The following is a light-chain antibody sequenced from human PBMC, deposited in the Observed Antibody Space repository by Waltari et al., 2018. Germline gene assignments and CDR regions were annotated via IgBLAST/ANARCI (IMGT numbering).Light chain of an antibody. Sequence: ETTLTQSPAFTSATPGDKVNISCKVSQDIDDDMNWYQQRPGEASIFIIREATTLVPGIPPRSSSLTINNIQSEDAAYSFCLQHDNFLFGPGTKVDFK. CDR1: QDIDDD. CDR2: EAT. V-gene: IGKV5-2*01. CDR3: LQHDNFL. J-gene: IGKJ3*01.